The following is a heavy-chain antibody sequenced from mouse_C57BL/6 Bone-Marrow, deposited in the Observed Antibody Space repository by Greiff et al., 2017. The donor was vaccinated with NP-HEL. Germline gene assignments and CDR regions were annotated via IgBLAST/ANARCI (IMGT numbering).Heavy chain of an antibody. J-gene: IGHJ2*01. CDR2: ISDGGSYT. D-gene: IGHD1-1*01. Sequence: SLHLSFAASGFTFSSYAMSWVRQTPEKRLEWVATISDGGSYTYYPDNVKGRFTISRDNAKNNLYLQMSHLKSEDTAMYYCASNLLLRSYYFDYWGQGTTLTVSS. CDR1: GFTFSSYA. V-gene: IGHV5-4*01. CDR3: ASNLLLRSYYFDY.